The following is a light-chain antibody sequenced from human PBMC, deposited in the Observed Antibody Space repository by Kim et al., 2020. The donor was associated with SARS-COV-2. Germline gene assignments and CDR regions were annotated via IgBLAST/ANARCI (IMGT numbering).Light chain of an antibody. V-gene: IGLV3-21*04. CDR2: YDS. Sequence: PGSRGRITCGRNNMESKILHGYKQNPGQAPVVVIYYDSDRPSGIPERFSGSTSGNTATLTISRVEAGDEADYYCQVRDSSSDHWVFGGGTQLTVL. CDR1: NMESKI. CDR3: QVRDSSSDHWV. J-gene: IGLJ3*02.